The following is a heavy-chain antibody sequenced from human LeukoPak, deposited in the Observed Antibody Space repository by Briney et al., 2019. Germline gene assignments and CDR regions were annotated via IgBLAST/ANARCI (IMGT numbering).Heavy chain of an antibody. Sequence: ASVKVSCKASGYTFTSYAMHWVRQAPGQRLEWMGWINAGNGNTKYSQKFQDRVTITRDTSASTAYMEVSSLRSEDTAVYYCATRLDILTGYYGDFDYWGQGTLVTVSS. J-gene: IGHJ4*02. CDR1: GYTFTSYA. D-gene: IGHD3-9*01. V-gene: IGHV1-3*01. CDR3: ATRLDILTGYYGDFDY. CDR2: INAGNGNT.